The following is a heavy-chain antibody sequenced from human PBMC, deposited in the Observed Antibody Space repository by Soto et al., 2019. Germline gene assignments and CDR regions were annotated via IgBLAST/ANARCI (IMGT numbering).Heavy chain of an antibody. D-gene: IGHD5-18*01. CDR1: GFPLSTSGMC. Sequence: ESGPTLVNPTQTLTLTCTFSGFPLSTSGMCVSWIRQPPGKALEWLALFDWDDDKCCSTSLKTRLTISKDTSKNHVVLTMTNMDPVDTATYYCARIQEDTTMVFGGFDYWGQGTLVTVSS. V-gene: IGHV2-70*01. J-gene: IGHJ4*02. CDR2: FDWDDDK. CDR3: ARIQEDTTMVFGGFDY.